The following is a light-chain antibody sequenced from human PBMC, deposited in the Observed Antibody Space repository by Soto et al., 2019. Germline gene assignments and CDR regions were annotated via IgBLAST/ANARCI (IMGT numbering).Light chain of an antibody. J-gene: IGKJ5*01. CDR1: QTVGSD. CDR3: QQSNSLPLT. Sequence: EIQVTQAAAVLSVSPGDRASISCLASQTVGSDLAWYQQKPGQAPKLLIYDVSTRDSGVPARFSGSGSGTEFTLTISSLQTEDFAIYYCQQSNSLPLTFGQGTRLEIK. V-gene: IGKV3-15*01. CDR2: DVS.